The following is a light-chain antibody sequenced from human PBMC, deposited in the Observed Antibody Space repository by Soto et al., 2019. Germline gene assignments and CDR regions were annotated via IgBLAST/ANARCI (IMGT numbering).Light chain of an antibody. CDR1: QSISSSY. J-gene: IGKJ4*01. CDR2: GAS. V-gene: IGKV3-20*01. Sequence: EIVLTQSPGTLSLSPGERATLSCRASQSISSSYLARYQQKPGQAPRLLIYGASSRATGIPDRFSGSGSGTDFTLTISRLEPEDFAVYYCQQYVSSPITFGGGTKVEIK. CDR3: QQYVSSPIT.